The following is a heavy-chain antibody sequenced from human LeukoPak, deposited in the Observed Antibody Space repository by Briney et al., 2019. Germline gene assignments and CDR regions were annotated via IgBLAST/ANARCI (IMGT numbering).Heavy chain of an antibody. CDR3: ATGFRIVGATYALDV. CDR1: GYTFTSYY. J-gene: IGHJ6*04. Sequence: GASVKVSCKASGYTFTSYYVHWVRQAPGQGLEWMGIINHSGGSTSYAQKFQGRVTMTRDMSTSTVYMELSSLRSEDTAVYYCATGFRIVGATYALDVWGKGTTVTISS. CDR2: INHSGGST. V-gene: IGHV1-46*01. D-gene: IGHD1-26*01.